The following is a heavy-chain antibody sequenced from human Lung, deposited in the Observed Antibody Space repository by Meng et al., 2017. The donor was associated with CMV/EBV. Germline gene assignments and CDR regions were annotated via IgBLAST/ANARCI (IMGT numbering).Heavy chain of an antibody. CDR1: GFTFSSYG. CDR3: AKDDPVFHY. CDR2: IRNDESDK. V-gene: IGHV3-30*02. J-gene: IGHJ4*02. Sequence: LRLLGAGGGVVQPGGSLGLSLAASGFTFSSYGMHWVRQAPGKGPEWVAFIRNDESDKYYGDSVKGRFTISRDTSKNTVDLQMNSLRTEDTAVYYCAKDDPVFHYWGQGTLVTVSS.